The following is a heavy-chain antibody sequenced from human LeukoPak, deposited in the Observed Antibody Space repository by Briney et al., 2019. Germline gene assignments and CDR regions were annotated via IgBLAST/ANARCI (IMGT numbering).Heavy chain of an antibody. CDR2: ISYDGSHT. V-gene: IGHV3-30*04. J-gene: IGHJ6*03. CDR1: GFTFSSYA. CDR3: ARLGGCSSTSCQANYYYYYMDV. D-gene: IGHD2-2*01. Sequence: GGSLRLSCAASGFTFSSYAMHWVRQAPGKGLEWVAAISYDGSHTYHADSVKGRFTISRDNAKNSLYLQMNSLRAEDTAVYYCARLGGCSSTSCQANYYYYYMDVWGKGTTVTVSS.